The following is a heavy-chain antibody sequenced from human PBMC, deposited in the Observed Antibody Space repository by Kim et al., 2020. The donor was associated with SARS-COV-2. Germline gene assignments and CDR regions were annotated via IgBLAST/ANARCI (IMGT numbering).Heavy chain of an antibody. V-gene: IGHV3-9*01. CDR2: ISWNSGSI. CDR3: AVRGYSYGYVGNYYYYMDV. J-gene: IGHJ6*03. D-gene: IGHD5-18*01. Sequence: GGSLRLSCAASGFTFGDYAMHWVRQAPGKGLEWVSGISWNSGSIGYADSVKGRFTISRDNAKNSLYLQMNSLRAEDTALYYCAVRGYSYGYVGNYYYYMDVWGKGTTVTVSS. CDR1: GFTFGDYA.